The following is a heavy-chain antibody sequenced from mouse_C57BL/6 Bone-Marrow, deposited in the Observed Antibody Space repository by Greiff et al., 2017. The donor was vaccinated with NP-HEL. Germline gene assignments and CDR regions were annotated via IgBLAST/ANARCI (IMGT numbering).Heavy chain of an antibody. CDR1: GFTFSDYY. J-gene: IGHJ1*03. Sequence: EVQLVESEGGLVQPGSSMKLSCTASGFTFSDYYMAWVRQVPEKGLEWVANINYVGSSTYYLDSLKSRFIFLTDKAKNILYLQISSMKSEDTATYYCARDDYWYFDVWGKGTTVTVSS. CDR3: ARDDYWYFDV. V-gene: IGHV5-16*01. CDR2: INYVGSST.